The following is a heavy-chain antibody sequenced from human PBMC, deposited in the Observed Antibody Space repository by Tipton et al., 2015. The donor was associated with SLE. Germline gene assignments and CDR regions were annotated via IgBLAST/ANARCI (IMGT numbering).Heavy chain of an antibody. CDR2: IRGSGVTT. CDR1: GFTFSSYA. D-gene: IGHD2-15*01. Sequence: SLRLSCAASGFTFSSYAMTWIRQAPGKGLEWVASIRGSGVTTYYAESVKGRFTISRDNAKNAVSLQMDSLRVEDTAEYYCARARYCSGGSCYGAAFDIWGQGTMVTVSS. V-gene: IGHV3-23*01. J-gene: IGHJ3*02. CDR3: ARARYCSGGSCYGAAFDI.